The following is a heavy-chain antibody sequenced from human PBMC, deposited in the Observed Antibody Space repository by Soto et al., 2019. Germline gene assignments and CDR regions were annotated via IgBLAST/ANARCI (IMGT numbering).Heavy chain of an antibody. Sequence: PGGSLRLSCAASGFTFSSYNMNWVRQAPWKGLEWVSSISSSSNYIYYADSVKGRFTISRNNAKNSLYLQMNSLRAEDTAVYHCARDHYDFDYWGPGTLVTVSS. CDR3: ARDHYDFDY. J-gene: IGHJ4*02. V-gene: IGHV3-21*01. CDR2: ISSSSNYI. D-gene: IGHD3-10*01. CDR1: GFTFSSYN.